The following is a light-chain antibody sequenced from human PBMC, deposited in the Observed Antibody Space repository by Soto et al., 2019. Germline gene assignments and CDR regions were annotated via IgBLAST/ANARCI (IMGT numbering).Light chain of an antibody. CDR1: QSVSSNY. Sequence: EIVLTQSPGTLSSSPGERITLSCRASQSVSSNYLAWYQQKPGQAPSLLIYGASTRATGIPDRFSGSGSGTHFTLTISRLEPGDFAVYYCQHFGGTTFTFGQGTRREI. CDR2: GAS. V-gene: IGKV3-20*01. CDR3: QHFGGTTFT. J-gene: IGKJ5*01.